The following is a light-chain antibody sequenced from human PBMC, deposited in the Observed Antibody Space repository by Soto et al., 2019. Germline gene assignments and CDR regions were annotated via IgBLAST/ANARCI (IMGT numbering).Light chain of an antibody. V-gene: IGKV3-20*01. CDR2: GAS. Sequence: EIVLTQSPGTLSLSPGERATLSCRASQSVSSSYLAWYQRKPGQAPRLLIYGASSRATGIPDRFSGSGSGTYFTLTISRLEPEDFEVYYCHHRKTFGQGTKVHIK. J-gene: IGKJ1*01. CDR1: QSVSSSY. CDR3: HHRKT.